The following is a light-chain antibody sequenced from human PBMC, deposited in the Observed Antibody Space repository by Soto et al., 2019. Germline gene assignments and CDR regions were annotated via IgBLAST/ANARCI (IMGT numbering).Light chain of an antibody. CDR2: GNS. Sequence: QLVLTQPPSVSGAPGQRVTISCTGSSYNIGARYDVHWYQQLPGTAPKLLIYGNSNRPSGVPDRFSGSQSGTSASLAITGLQAEDEADYYCQSYYRSLGGRVFGGGTKLTVL. CDR1: SYNIGARYD. CDR3: QSYYRSLGGRV. J-gene: IGLJ3*02. V-gene: IGLV1-40*01.